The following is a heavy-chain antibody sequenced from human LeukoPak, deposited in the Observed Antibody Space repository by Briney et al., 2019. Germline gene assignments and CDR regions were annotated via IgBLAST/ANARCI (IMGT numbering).Heavy chain of an antibody. J-gene: IGHJ6*02. CDR1: GYTFTSYG. V-gene: IGHV1-18*01. CDR3: ASHDILTGYYDYYYYGMDV. Sequence: ASVKVSCKASGYTFTSYGISWVRQAPGQGLEWMGWISAYNGNTSYAQKLQGRVTMTTDTSTSTAYMELRSLRSDDTAVYYCASHDILTGYYDYYYYGMDVWGQGTTVTVSS. CDR2: ISAYNGNT. D-gene: IGHD3-9*01.